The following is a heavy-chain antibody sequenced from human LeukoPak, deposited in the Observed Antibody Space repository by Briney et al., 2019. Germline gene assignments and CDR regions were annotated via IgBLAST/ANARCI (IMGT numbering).Heavy chain of an antibody. CDR1: GFTFDDYG. CDR2: INWNGVST. Sequence: GGSLRLSCGASGFTFDDYGMSWVRQAPGKGLEWVSGINWNGVSTGYADSVKGRFTISRANARNSLYLQMNSVRAEDTALYYCARELGYCSGGSCERNYYFDYWGQGTLVTVSS. V-gene: IGHV3-20*04. J-gene: IGHJ4*02. D-gene: IGHD2-15*01. CDR3: ARELGYCSGGSCERNYYFDY.